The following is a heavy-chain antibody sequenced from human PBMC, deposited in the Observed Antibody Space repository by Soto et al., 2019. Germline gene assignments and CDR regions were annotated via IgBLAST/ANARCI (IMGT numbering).Heavy chain of an antibody. J-gene: IGHJ6*02. V-gene: IGHV4-59*08. D-gene: IGHD4-17*01. CDR2: IYYSGST. Sequence: QVQLQESGPGLVKPSETLSLTCTVSGGSISSYYWSWIRQPPGKGLEWIGYIYYSGSTNYNSSLKRRVTISVDTSKNQFSLKLSSVTAADTAVYYCARGPTVRYYYYGMDVWGQGTTVTVSS. CDR3: ARGPTVRYYYYGMDV. CDR1: GGSISSYY.